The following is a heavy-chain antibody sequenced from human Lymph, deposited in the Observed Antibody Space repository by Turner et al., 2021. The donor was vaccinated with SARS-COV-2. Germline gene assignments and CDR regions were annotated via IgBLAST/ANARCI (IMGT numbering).Heavy chain of an antibody. V-gene: IGHV4-39*01. CDR1: GGRNSSSSGY. CDR3: AREGFIGVVRGASRYAFVI. Sequence: LSPTGTAPGGRNSSSSGYWGWIRQPPGKGLEWIGYIYYSGSTYYNPSLTSGVTISVETSKIQFSPLLSLVTAADSAVYYCAREGFIGVVRGASRYAFVIWGQGTMVTLSS. CDR2: IYYSGST. D-gene: IGHD2-2*01. J-gene: IGHJ3*02.